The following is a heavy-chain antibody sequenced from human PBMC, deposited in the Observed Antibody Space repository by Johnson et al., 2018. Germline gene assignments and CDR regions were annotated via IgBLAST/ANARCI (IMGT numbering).Heavy chain of an antibody. Sequence: VQLVESGGGVVQPGMSLRLSCAASGFSLSNYGIHWVRQPPGKGLEWVAVMTYDGTKKYYATSVKGRFSISRDNSKKPLYLQMNSRRPEDTAVYYCAQRFMPQLGFYYYYHMDVWGKGTTVTVSS. D-gene: IGHD6-13*01. CDR2: MTYDGTKK. CDR3: AQRFMPQLGFYYYYHMDV. CDR1: GFSLSNYG. J-gene: IGHJ6*03. V-gene: IGHV3-30*18.